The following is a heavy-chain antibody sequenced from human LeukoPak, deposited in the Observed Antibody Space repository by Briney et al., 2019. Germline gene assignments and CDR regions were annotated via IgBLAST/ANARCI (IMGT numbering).Heavy chain of an antibody. CDR2: LTDSGDET. J-gene: IGHJ3*02. D-gene: IGHD6-6*01. Sequence: GGSLRLSCSASGITLSSYPLSWVRQAPGKGLEWVSGLTDSGDETYYTDSVKGRFTVSRDNSKNTLSLQMNSLRAEDTAVYYCAKKYRWNQHAFDIWGQGTMVTVYS. CDR3: AKKYRWNQHAFDI. V-gene: IGHV3-23*01. CDR1: GITLSSYP.